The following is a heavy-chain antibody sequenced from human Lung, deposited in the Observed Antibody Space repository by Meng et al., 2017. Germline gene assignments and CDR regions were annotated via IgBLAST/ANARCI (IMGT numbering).Heavy chain of an antibody. V-gene: IGHV1-2*06. CDR2: INPKSGDT. D-gene: IGHD6-25*01. J-gene: IGHJ4*02. CDR1: GYTFPDYW. CDR3: ARDEDISAAGKLFGDY. Sequence: GQSGAEVKKPGASVKVSCQASGYTFPDYWLHWVRRAPGQGLEWMGRINPKSGDTHYAQKFQARVTMTGDTSISTAYMELSGLRSDDTAMYYCARDEDISAAGKLFGDYWGQGTLVTVSS.